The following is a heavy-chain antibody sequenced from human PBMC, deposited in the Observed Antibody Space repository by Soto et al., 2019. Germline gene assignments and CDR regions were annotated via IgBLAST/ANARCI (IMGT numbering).Heavy chain of an antibody. CDR1: GFTFSSYA. J-gene: IGHJ4*02. V-gene: IGHV3-23*01. CDR2: ISGSGGST. CDR3: AKVAIPYDSSGYYQTFDC. Sequence: EVQLLESGGGLVQPGGSLRLSCAASGFTFSSYAMSWVRQAPGKGLEWVSAISGSGGSTYYADSVKGRFTISRDNSKNTLYLQMNSLRAEDTAVYYCAKVAIPYDSSGYYQTFDCWGQGTLVTVSS. D-gene: IGHD3-22*01.